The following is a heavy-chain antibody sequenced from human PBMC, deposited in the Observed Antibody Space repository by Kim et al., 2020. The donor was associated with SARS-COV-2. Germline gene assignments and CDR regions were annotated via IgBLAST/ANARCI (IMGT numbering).Heavy chain of an antibody. Sequence: QGRVTITADESTSTAYMELSSLRSEDTAVYYCARKLHYGSGRDYYYGMDVWGQGTTVTVSS. D-gene: IGHD3-10*01. V-gene: IGHV1-69*01. J-gene: IGHJ6*02. CDR3: ARKLHYGSGRDYYYGMDV.